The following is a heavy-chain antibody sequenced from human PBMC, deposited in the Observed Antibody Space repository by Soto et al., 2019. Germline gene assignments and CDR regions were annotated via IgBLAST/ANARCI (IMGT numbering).Heavy chain of an antibody. CDR2: IIPIFGTA. CDR3: ARDRGSSGWSFVDY. J-gene: IGHJ4*02. CDR1: GDTFSSYA. V-gene: IGHV1-69*13. D-gene: IGHD6-19*01. Sequence: ASVKVSCKASGDTFSSYAISWVRQAPGQGLEWMGGIIPIFGTANYAQKFQGRVTITADESTSTAYMELSSLRSEDTAVYYCARDRGSSGWSFVDYWGQGTLVTVSS.